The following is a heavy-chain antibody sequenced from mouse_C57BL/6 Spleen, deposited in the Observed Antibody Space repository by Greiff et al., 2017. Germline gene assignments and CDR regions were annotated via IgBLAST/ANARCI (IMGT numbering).Heavy chain of an antibody. Sequence: VQLQQPGAELVRPGTSVKLSCKASGYTFTSYWMHWVKQRPGQGLEWIGVIDPSDSYTNYNQKFKGKATMTVETSSSTAYMQLSSLPSEDSAVYYCARKDLYYNAMDYWGQGTSVTVSS. CDR3: ARKDLYYNAMDY. CDR2: IDPSDSYT. J-gene: IGHJ4*01. CDR1: GYTFTSYW. V-gene: IGHV1-59*01.